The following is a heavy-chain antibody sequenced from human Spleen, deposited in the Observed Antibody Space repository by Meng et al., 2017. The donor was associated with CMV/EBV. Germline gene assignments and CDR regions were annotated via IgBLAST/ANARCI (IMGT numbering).Heavy chain of an antibody. CDR2: INHSGST. D-gene: IGHD6-19*01. J-gene: IGHJ4*02. V-gene: IGHV4-34*01. CDR1: GGTFSGYD. Sequence: QGQLEQSGAGLLKPPAALSLTCAVYGGTFSGYDRSWVRQPPGKGLEWIGEINHSGSTNYNPSLKSRVTISVDTSKNQFSLKLSSVTAADTAVYYCARVRAISSGWYGLVDYWGQGTLVTVSS. CDR3: ARVRAISSGWYGLVDY.